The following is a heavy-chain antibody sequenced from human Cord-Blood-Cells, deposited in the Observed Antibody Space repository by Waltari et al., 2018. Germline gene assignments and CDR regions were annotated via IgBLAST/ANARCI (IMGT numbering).Heavy chain of an antibody. V-gene: IGHV1-24*01. J-gene: IGHJ1*01. Sequence: QVQLVQSGAEVKKPGASVKVSCKVSGYTLTELSMHWVRQAPGKGLEWMGGLDPEVVETIYARKFKGRVTMTEDTATDTAYMGLSSLRSEDTAVYYCATVAQYSSSSEFQHWGQGTLVTVSS. CDR1: GYTLTELS. CDR3: ATVAQYSSSSEFQH. D-gene: IGHD6-6*01. CDR2: LDPEVVET.